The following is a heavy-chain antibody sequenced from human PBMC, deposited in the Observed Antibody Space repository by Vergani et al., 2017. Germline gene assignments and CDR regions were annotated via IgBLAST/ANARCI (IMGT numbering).Heavy chain of an antibody. Sequence: EVQLVESGGVVVQPGGFLRLSCAASGFTFDDYAMHWVRQAPGKGLEWVSLISWDGGSTYYADSVKGRFTISRDNSKNSLYLQMNSLRAEDTAVYYCARDQEAAAGFDAFDIWGQGTMVTVSS. V-gene: IGHV3-43D*04. CDR2: ISWDGGST. CDR1: GFTFDDYA. J-gene: IGHJ3*02. CDR3: ARDQEAAAGFDAFDI. D-gene: IGHD6-13*01.